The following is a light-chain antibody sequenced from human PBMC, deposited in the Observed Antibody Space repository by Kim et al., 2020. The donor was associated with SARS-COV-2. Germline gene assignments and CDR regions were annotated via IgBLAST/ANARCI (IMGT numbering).Light chain of an antibody. J-gene: IGLJ3*02. CDR3: SSFAPTSWL. Sequence: QSALTQPASVSGSPGQSITISCTGTSSDVGRYNYISWYQQHPGEAPKLMIYDVSERPSGVSNRFSGSKSGNMASLTISGLQAEDEADYYCSSFAPTSWLFGGGTKLTVL. CDR2: DVS. V-gene: IGLV2-14*01. CDR1: SSDVGRYNY.